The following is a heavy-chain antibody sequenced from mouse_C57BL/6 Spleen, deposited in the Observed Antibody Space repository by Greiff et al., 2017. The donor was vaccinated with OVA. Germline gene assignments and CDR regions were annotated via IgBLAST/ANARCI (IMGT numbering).Heavy chain of an antibody. Sequence: QVQLKQPGAELVKPGASVKLSCKASGYTFTSYWMHWVKQRPGQGLEWIGMIHPNSGSTNYNEKFKSKATLTVDKSSSTAYMQLSSLTSEDSAVYYCAELTGTGGFAYWGQGTLVTVSA. V-gene: IGHV1-64*01. CDR1: GYTFTSYW. J-gene: IGHJ3*01. CDR2: IHPNSGST. CDR3: AELTGTGGFAY. D-gene: IGHD4-1*01.